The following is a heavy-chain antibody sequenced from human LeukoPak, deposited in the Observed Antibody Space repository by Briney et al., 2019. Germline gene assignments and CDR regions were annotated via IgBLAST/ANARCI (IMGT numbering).Heavy chain of an antibody. CDR1: GGSISSYY. J-gene: IGHJ3*02. D-gene: IGHD1-26*01. Sequence: SAETLSLTCTVSGGSISSYYWSWIRQPPGKGLEYIGYIYYSVITNYNPSLKSRVTISVDTSKNQFSLKLSSVTAADTAVYYCARAGRWEGRPHAFDIRGQGTMVTVSS. V-gene: IGHV4-59*01. CDR2: IYYSVIT. CDR3: ARAGRWEGRPHAFDI.